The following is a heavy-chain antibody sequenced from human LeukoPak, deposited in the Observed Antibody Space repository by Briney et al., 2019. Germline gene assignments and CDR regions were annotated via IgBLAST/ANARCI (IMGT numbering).Heavy chain of an antibody. CDR1: GLIFSSFP. J-gene: IGHJ4*02. D-gene: IGHD2-8*01. CDR2: ISGSGGST. Sequence: GGSVTLSCAASGLIFSSFPMMWLPQAPGKGGEGGSTISGSGGSTYYADSVKGRLTISRDNSKNTVYLQMNSLRAEETAVYYCAKDRSCINGVCHGDFDYWGRGTLVTVSS. CDR3: AKDRSCINGVCHGDFDY. V-gene: IGHV3-23*01.